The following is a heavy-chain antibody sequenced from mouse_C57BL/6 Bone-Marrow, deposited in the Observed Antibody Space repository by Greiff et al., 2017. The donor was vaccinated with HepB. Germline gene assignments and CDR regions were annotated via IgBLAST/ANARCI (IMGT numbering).Heavy chain of an antibody. D-gene: IGHD4-1*01. J-gene: IGHJ2*01. CDR1: GYTFTSYG. CDR3: ARRLTGVYYFDY. V-gene: IGHV1-81*01. CDR2: IYPRSGNT. Sequence: QVQLKESGAELARPGASVKLSCKASGYTFTSYGISWVKQRTGQGLEWIGEIYPRSGNTYYNEKFKGKATLTADKSSSTAYMELRSLTSEDSAVYFCARRLTGVYYFDYWGQGTTLTVSS.